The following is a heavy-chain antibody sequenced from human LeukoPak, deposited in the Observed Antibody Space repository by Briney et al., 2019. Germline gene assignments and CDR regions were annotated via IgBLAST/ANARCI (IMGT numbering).Heavy chain of an antibody. D-gene: IGHD6-19*01. V-gene: IGHV4-61*02. CDR2: IYTSGST. CDR1: GGSISSGSYY. J-gene: IGHJ3*02. CDR3: ARDSSGWKSNGAFDI. Sequence: PSQTLSLTCTVSGGSISSGSYYWSWIRQPAGKGLEWIGRIYTSGSTNYNPSLKSRVTISVDTSKNQFSLKLSSVTAADTAVYCCARDSSGWKSNGAFDIWGQGTMVTVSS.